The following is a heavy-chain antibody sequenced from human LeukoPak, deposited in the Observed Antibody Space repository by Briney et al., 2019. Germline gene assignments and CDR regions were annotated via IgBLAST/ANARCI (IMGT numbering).Heavy chain of an antibody. J-gene: IGHJ4*02. V-gene: IGHV1-8*03. CDR3: ARAIRYQLLSDY. CDR2: MNPNSANT. CDR1: GYTFSTYD. D-gene: IGHD2-2*01. Sequence: ASVKVSCKXSGYTFSTYDINWLRQAARQGLEWMGWMNPNSANTGFAQKFQGRAAITRDTSTATAYLELSSLTSEDTAVYYCARAIRYQLLSDYWGQGTLVTVSS.